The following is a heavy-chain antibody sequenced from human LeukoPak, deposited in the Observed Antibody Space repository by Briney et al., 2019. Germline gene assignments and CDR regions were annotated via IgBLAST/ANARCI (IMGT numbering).Heavy chain of an antibody. CDR1: GGSISSSSAY. CDR2: IYYSKNT. V-gene: IGHV4-39*01. Sequence: PSETLSLTCTVSGGSISSSSAYWGWIRQPPGKGLEWLGSIYYSKNTYYNPSLKSRVTISADTSKNQFSLRLDSVSAADTAVYYCASPRGFSYGYFDHWGQGSLVTVSS. D-gene: IGHD5-18*01. J-gene: IGHJ4*02. CDR3: ASPRGFSYGYFDH.